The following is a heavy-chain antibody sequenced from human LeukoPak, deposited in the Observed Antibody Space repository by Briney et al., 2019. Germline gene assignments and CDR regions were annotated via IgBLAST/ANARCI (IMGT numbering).Heavy chain of an antibody. D-gene: IGHD6-13*01. J-gene: IGHJ4*02. V-gene: IGHV3-21*01. Sequence: PGGSLRLSCAASGFTFSTYSMNWVRQAPGKGLEWVSSISSSSSYIYYADSVKGRFTISRDNAKNSLYLQMNSLRAEDTAVYYCASSIAAAGGFDYWGQGTLVTVSS. CDR1: GFTFSTYS. CDR2: ISSSSSYI. CDR3: ASSIAAAGGFDY.